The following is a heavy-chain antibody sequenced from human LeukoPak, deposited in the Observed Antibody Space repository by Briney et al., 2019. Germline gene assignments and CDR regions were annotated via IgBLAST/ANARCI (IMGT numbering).Heavy chain of an antibody. CDR3: ARNMDYYGSGRD. J-gene: IGHJ4*02. Sequence: SETLSLTCTVSGGSISSSSYYWGWIRQPPGKGLEWIGSIYYSGSTYYNPSLKSRVTISVDTSKNQFSLKLSSVSAADTAVYYCARNMDYYGSGRDWGQGTLVTVSS. D-gene: IGHD3-10*01. CDR2: IYYSGST. V-gene: IGHV4-39*07. CDR1: GGSISSSSYY.